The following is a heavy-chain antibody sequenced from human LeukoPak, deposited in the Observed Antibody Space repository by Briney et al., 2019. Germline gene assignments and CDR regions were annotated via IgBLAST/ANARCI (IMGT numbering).Heavy chain of an antibody. D-gene: IGHD3-9*01. CDR1: GFTFTDHY. CDR2: INGKSGAT. J-gene: IGHJ4*02. Sequence: ASVKVSCKASGFTFTDHYLHWVRQVPGQGLEWMWWINGKSGATFYAQKFQGRITVTRDTSISTMYLEVNSLTTDDTAVYYCVRDFDWGPDYWGQGTLVAVSS. V-gene: IGHV1-2*02. CDR3: VRDFDWGPDY.